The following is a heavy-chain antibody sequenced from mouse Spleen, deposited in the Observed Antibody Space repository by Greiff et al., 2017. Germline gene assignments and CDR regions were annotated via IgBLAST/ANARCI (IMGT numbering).Heavy chain of an antibody. Sequence: QVQLQQSGAELARPGASVKMSCKASGYTFTSYTMHWVKQRPGQGLEWIGYINPSSGYTKYNQKFKDKATLTADKSSSTAYMQLSSLTSEDSAVYYCAREGATATPYFDVWGAGTTVTVSS. CDR1: GYTFTSYT. CDR2: INPSSGYT. V-gene: IGHV1-4*01. D-gene: IGHD1-2*01. CDR3: AREGATATPYFDV. J-gene: IGHJ1*01.